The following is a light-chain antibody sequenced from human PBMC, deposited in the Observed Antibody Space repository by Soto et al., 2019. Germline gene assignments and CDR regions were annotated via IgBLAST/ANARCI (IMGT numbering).Light chain of an antibody. CDR3: QQGFSTPWE. CDR1: QSIYTY. CDR2: LAS. J-gene: IGKJ1*01. V-gene: IGKV1-39*01. Sequence: DIQMTQSPSSLSASVGDIVTTTWRASQSIYTYLNWYQHKPGNAPKLLIYLASTLESEVPSRFSGSGSGTDFALTISSLQPEDFATYYCQQGFSTPWEFGQGTKVDIK.